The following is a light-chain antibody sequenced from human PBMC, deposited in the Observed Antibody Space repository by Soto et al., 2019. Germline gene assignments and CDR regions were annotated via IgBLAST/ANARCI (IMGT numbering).Light chain of an antibody. V-gene: IGLV2-14*01. Sequence: QSALTQPASVSGSPGQSLTISCTGTSSDVGGFNYVSWYQQHPGKAPKLMISGVTNRPSGVSNRFSGSKSGNTASLTISGLQAGDEADYYCSSYTSGSTRLVFGTGTNVTVL. CDR3: SSYTSGSTRLV. CDR1: SSDVGGFNY. J-gene: IGLJ1*01. CDR2: GVT.